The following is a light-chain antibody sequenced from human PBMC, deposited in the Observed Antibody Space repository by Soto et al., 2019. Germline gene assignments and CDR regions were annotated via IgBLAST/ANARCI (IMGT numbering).Light chain of an antibody. V-gene: IGKV1-39*01. CDR1: QSISSY. CDR3: QQSYSTPLT. Sequence: DIQMTQSPSSLSASVGDRVTITCRASQSISSYLNWYQQKPGKAPELLIYAVSNLQPGVPSRFSGRGTGTEFTLIINSLHPDDIAVYYCQQSYSTPLTFGGGTKVQIK. CDR2: AVS. J-gene: IGKJ4*01.